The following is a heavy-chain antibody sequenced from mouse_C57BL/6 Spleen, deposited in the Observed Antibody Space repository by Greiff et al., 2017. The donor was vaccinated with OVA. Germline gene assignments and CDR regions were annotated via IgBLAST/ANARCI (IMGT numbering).Heavy chain of an antibody. Sequence: DVQLVESGGGLVKPGGSLKLSCAASGFTFSSYAMSWVRQTPEKRLEWVATISDGGSYTYYPDNVKGRFTISRDNAKNNLYLQMSHLKSEDTAMYYCAREDSKGFAYWGQGTLVTVSA. CDR3: AREDSKGFAY. D-gene: IGHD2-5*01. V-gene: IGHV5-4*01. CDR2: ISDGGSYT. CDR1: GFTFSSYA. J-gene: IGHJ3*01.